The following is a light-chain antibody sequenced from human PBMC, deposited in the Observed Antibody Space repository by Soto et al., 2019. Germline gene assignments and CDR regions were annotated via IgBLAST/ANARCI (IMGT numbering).Light chain of an antibody. Sequence: EIVLTQSPGTLSLSAGERATLSCWASQSVSGNYLAWYQQKPGQPPKLLIYGASIRATGIPDRFSGSGSGTDFTLTISRLEPEDVAVYYCQQYGDSPLTFGQGTKVEI. CDR3: QQYGDSPLT. CDR2: GAS. V-gene: IGKV3-20*01. CDR1: QSVSGNY. J-gene: IGKJ1*01.